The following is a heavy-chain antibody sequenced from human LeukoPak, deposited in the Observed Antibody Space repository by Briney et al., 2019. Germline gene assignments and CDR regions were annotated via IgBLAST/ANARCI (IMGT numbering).Heavy chain of an antibody. J-gene: IGHJ4*02. CDR3: VRVEYCSSPNCYRGGYY. Sequence: PSETLSLTCAVSGYSISSGYYWGWIRQPPGKGLGWIGSIYHSGSTYYNPSLKSRVTISVDTSKNQFSLKLSSVTAADTAVYYCVRVEYCSSPNCYRGGYYWGQGTLVTVSS. V-gene: IGHV4-38-2*01. CDR1: GYSISSGYY. CDR2: IYHSGST. D-gene: IGHD2-2*02.